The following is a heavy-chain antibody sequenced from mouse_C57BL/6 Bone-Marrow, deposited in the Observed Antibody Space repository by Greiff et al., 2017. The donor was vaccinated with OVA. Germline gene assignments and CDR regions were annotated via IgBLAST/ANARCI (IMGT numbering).Heavy chain of an antibody. J-gene: IGHJ4*01. V-gene: IGHV1-18*01. Sequence: EVQLQQSGPELVKPGASVKIPCKASGYTFTDYNMDWVKQSHGKSLEWIGDINPNNGGTIYNQKFKGKATLTVDKSSSTAYMELRSLTSEDTAVYYCARRISDYYGSSFYAMDYWGQGTSVTVSS. D-gene: IGHD1-1*01. CDR1: GYTFTDYN. CDR3: ARRISDYYGSSFYAMDY. CDR2: INPNNGGT.